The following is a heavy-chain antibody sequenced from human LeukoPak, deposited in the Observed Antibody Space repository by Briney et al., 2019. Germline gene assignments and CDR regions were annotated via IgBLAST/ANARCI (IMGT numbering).Heavy chain of an antibody. Sequence: PGGSLRLSCAASGLTFSSYWMSWVRQAPGKGLEWVANIKQDGSEKYYVDSVKGRFTISRDNAKNSLYLQMNSLRAEDTAVYYCARDYVLDFPNAFDIWGQGTMVTVSS. CDR1: GLTFSSYW. CDR2: IKQDGSEK. V-gene: IGHV3-7*01. D-gene: IGHD3-16*01. CDR3: ARDYVLDFPNAFDI. J-gene: IGHJ3*02.